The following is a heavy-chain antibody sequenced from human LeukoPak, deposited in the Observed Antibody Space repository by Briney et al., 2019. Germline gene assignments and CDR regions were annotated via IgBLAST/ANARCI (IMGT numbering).Heavy chain of an antibody. V-gene: IGHV6-1*01. D-gene: IGHD6-19*01. Sequence: SQTLSLTCAISGDSVSSNSAAWNWIRQSPSRGLEWLGRTYYRSKWHNDYTMYAVSVKSRITINPDTSKNQVSLQLNSVTPEDTAVYYCAREVAGTLAFDYWGQGILVTVSS. CDR2: TYYRSKWHN. CDR3: AREVAGTLAFDY. CDR1: GDSVSSNSAA. J-gene: IGHJ4*02.